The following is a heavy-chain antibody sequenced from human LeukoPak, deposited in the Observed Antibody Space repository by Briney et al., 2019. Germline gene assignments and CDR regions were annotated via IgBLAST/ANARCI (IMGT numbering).Heavy chain of an antibody. CDR2: IYYSGST. D-gene: IGHD6-13*01. CDR3: ARRHSSSWWRWFGP. Sequence: SETLSLTCTVSGGSISSSSYYWGWIRQPPGKGLEWIGSIYYSGSTYYNPSLKSRVTISVDTSKNQFSLKLSSVTAADTAVYYCARRHSSSWWRWFGPWGQGTLVTVSS. V-gene: IGHV4-39*01. J-gene: IGHJ5*02. CDR1: GGSISSSSYY.